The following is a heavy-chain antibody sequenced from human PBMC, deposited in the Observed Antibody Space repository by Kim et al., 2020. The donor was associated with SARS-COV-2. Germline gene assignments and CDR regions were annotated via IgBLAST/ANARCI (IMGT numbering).Heavy chain of an antibody. CDR3: ARDSVYYGGNGDYYYGMDV. V-gene: IGHV3-30*04. CDR1: GFTFSSYA. CDR2: ISYDGSNK. J-gene: IGHJ6*02. Sequence: GGSLRLSCAASGFTFSSYAMHWVRQAPGKGLEWVAVISYDGSNKYYADSVKGRFTISRDNSKNTLYLQMNSLRAEDTAVYYCARDSVYYGGNGDYYYGMDVWGQGTTVTVSS. D-gene: IGHD4-17*01.